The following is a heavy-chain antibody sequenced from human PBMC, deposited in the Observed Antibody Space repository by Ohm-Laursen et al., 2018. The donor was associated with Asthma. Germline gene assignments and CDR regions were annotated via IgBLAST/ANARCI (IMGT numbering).Heavy chain of an antibody. D-gene: IGHD1-1*01. CDR3: AHRMYDRPYWNGASFND. J-gene: IGHJ4*02. V-gene: IGHV2-5*02. Sequence: TQTLTLTCTFSGFSLTTSEVGVGWIRQPPGEALEWLALIYWDDDKRYSPSLKNRLTITKDTSKNQVVLTTTDMYPVDTGTYYCAHRMYDRPYWNGASFNDWGQGTLVTVSS. CDR2: IYWDDDK. CDR1: GFSLTTSEVG.